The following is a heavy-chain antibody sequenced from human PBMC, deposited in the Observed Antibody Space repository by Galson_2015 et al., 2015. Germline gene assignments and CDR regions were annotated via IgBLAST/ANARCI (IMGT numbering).Heavy chain of an antibody. D-gene: IGHD2-2*03. CDR3: ARGEHPDGYCDSGYGMDV. V-gene: IGHV3-48*03. CDR1: GFTLRSYE. Sequence: SLRLSCAASGFTLRSYEMNWVRQAPGKGLGWVSYISSGGRTIYSADSVKGRFTISSDNAKNSLYQQMNILRAEDTAVYYCARGEHPDGYCDSGYGMDVWGQGTPVTGSS. CDR2: ISSGGRTI. J-gene: IGHJ6*02.